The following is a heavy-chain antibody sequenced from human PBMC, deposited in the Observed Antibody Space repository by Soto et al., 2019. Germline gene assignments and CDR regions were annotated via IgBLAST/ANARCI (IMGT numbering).Heavy chain of an antibody. CDR1: GYTFTSYG. D-gene: IGHD3-10*01. J-gene: IGHJ5*02. Sequence: ASVKVSCKASGYTFTSYGISWVRQAPGQGLEWMGWISAYNGNTNYAQKLQGRVTMTTDTSTSTAYMELRSLRSDDTAVYYCARDSMYYYGSGSYGFDPWGQGTLVTVSS. V-gene: IGHV1-18*01. CDR2: ISAYNGNT. CDR3: ARDSMYYYGSGSYGFDP.